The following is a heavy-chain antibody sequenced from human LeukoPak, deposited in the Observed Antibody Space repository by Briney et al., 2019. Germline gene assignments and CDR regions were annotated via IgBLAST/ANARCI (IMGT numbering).Heavy chain of an antibody. CDR2: INPNSGGT. CDR3: ARGRHGHEDY. J-gene: IGHJ4*02. Sequence: GASVKVSCKASGYTFTSHGINWFRQAPGQGLEWMGWINPNSGGTNYAQKFQGWVTMTRDTSISTAYMELSRLRSDDTAVYYCARGRHGHEDYWGQGTLVTVSS. V-gene: IGHV1-2*04. CDR1: GYTFTSHG.